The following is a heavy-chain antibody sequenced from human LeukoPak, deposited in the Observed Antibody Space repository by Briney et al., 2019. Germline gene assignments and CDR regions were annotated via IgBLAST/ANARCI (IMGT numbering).Heavy chain of an antibody. CDR3: ANFDDYVGYFDY. CDR1: GGSISTTGYY. Sequence: TSQNLSLTCTVSGGSISTTGYYWSWIRQHSGKGLEWIGYIYYSGSTYYNPSLKSRLTISVDTSKNQFSLKLSSVTAADTAVYYCANFDDYVGYFDYWGQGTLVTVSS. D-gene: IGHD4-23*01. J-gene: IGHJ4*02. CDR2: IYYSGST. V-gene: IGHV4-31*03.